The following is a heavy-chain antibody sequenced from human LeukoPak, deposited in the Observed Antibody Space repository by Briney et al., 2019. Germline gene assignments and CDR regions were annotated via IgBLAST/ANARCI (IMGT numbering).Heavy chain of an antibody. D-gene: IGHD4-11*01. CDR2: IKSDGSEK. V-gene: IGHV3-7*01. CDR1: GFTFDAFG. J-gene: IGHJ3*02. Sequence: PGGSLRLSCAASGFTFDAFGMTWVRQAPGKGLEWVAHIKSDGSEKYYVDSVKGRFTISRDNAKNSLYLPMNSLRAEDTAVYYCARNSRYSFDIWGQGTMVTVSS. CDR3: ARNSRYSFDI.